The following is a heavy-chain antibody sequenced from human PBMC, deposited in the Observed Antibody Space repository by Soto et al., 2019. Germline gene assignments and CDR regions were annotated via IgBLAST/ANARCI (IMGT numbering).Heavy chain of an antibody. Sequence: TLSLTCTVSGGSISSGGYYWSWIRQHPGKGLEWIGYIYYSGSTYYNPSLKSRVTISVDTSKNQFSLKLSSVTAADTAVYYCARDLNYYGSGSYYKGNAFDIWGQGTMVTVSS. D-gene: IGHD3-10*01. V-gene: IGHV4-31*03. CDR3: ARDLNYYGSGSYYKGNAFDI. J-gene: IGHJ3*02. CDR2: IYYSGST. CDR1: GGSISSGGYY.